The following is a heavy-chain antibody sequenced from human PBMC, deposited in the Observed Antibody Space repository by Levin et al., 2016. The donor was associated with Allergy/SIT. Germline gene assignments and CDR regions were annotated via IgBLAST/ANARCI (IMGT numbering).Heavy chain of an antibody. CDR3: TRNAGLDY. Sequence: GESLKISCAGSGFTFSNQDMNWVRQAPGKGLEWVSTISGSGGSTYYADTVKGRFTISRDNSKHTLSLQMYSLRAEDTTVYYCTRNAGLDYWGQGTLVTVSS. V-gene: IGHV3-23*01. CDR1: GFTFSNQD. CDR2: ISGSGGST. J-gene: IGHJ4*02.